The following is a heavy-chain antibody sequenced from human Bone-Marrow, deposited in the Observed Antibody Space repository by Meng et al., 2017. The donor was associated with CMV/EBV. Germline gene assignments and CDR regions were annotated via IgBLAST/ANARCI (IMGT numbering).Heavy chain of an antibody. J-gene: IGHJ4*02. CDR2: INPYNGNT. D-gene: IGHD3-10*01. V-gene: IGHV1-18*01. CDR1: GYTFTSYG. CDR3: ARGSPRGFGELFVPDY. Sequence: ASVKVSCKTSGYTFTSYGIIWVRQAPGQGLEWMGWINPYNGNTAYAQKMQDRVNMTTDTSTNTVYMEPRSLRSDDTAILYCARGSPRGFGELFVPDYWGQGTLVTVSS.